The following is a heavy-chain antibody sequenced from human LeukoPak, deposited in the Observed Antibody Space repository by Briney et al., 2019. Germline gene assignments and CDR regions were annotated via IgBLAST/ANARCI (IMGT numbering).Heavy chain of an antibody. CDR3: ARTSGYYYYYYYMDV. V-gene: IGHV3-20*04. CDR1: GFTFTTYW. D-gene: IGHD2-2*01. CDR2: INWNGGST. Sequence: GGSLRLSCAASGFTFTTYWLGWVRQAPGKGLEWVSGINWNGGSTGYADSVKGRFTISRDNSKNTLYLQMNSLRAEDTAVYYCARTSGYYYYYYYMDVWGKGTTVTVSS. J-gene: IGHJ6*03.